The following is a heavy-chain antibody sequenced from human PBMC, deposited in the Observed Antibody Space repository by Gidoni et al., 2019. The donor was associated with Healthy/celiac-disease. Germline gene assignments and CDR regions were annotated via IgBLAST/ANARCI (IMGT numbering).Heavy chain of an antibody. V-gene: IGHV4-39*01. CDR1: GGSISSSSYY. J-gene: IGHJ4*02. CDR2: IYSSGST. Sequence: LQLQESGPGLVKPSETLSLTCTVPGGSISSSSYYWGWIRQPPGKGLEWIGSIYSSGSTYYNPSLKSRVTISVDTSKNQFSLKLSSVTAADTAVYYCLLMTDSSSWQPLDYWGQGTLVTVSS. CDR3: LLMTDSSSWQPLDY. D-gene: IGHD6-13*01.